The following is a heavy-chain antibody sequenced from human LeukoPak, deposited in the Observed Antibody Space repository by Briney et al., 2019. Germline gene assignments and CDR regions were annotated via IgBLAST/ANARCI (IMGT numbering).Heavy chain of an antibody. D-gene: IGHD2-15*01. J-gene: IGHJ4*02. CDR3: ARRAALDY. V-gene: IGHV3-23*01. Sequence: PGGSLRLSCVASGFTFRNHGMNWVRQAPGKGLEWVSAISGSGGATYYADSVKGRITISRDNSKNSLYLQMNSLRAEDTAVYYCARRAALDYWGQGTLVTVSS. CDR2: ISGSGGAT. CDR1: GFTFRNHG.